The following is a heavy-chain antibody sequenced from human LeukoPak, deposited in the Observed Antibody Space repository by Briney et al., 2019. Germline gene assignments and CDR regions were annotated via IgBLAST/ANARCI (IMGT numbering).Heavy chain of an antibody. Sequence: SETLSLTCTVSGGSISTYYWSWIRQPPGKGLEWIGEINHSGSTNCNPSLKSRVTISVDTSKNQFSLKLSSVTAADTAVYYCVYGSGSYYPDFDYWGQGTLVTVSS. V-gene: IGHV4-34*01. D-gene: IGHD3-10*01. CDR3: VYGSGSYYPDFDY. CDR2: INHSGST. CDR1: GGSISTYY. J-gene: IGHJ4*02.